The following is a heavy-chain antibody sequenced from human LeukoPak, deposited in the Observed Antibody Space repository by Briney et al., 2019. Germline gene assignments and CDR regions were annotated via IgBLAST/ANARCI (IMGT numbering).Heavy chain of an antibody. CDR1: GFTFSSYS. CDR3: ARDRSEDYGDYSCFDY. V-gene: IGHV3-21*01. CDR2: ISSSSSYI. Sequence: TGGSLRLSCAASGFTFSSYSMNWVRQAPGKGLEWVSSISSSSSYIYYADSVKGRFTIFRDNAKNSLYLQMNSLRAEDTAVYYCARDRSEDYGDYSCFDYWGQGTLVTVSS. J-gene: IGHJ4*02. D-gene: IGHD4-17*01.